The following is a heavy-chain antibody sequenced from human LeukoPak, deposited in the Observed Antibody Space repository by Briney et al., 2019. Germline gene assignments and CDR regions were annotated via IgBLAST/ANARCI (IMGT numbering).Heavy chain of an antibody. CDR2: IWYDGSNK. CDR1: GFIFSSYG. J-gene: IGHJ4*02. V-gene: IGHV3-33*01. CDR3: ARDGSYYEIDY. Sequence: PGGSLRLSCAASGFIFSSYGMHWVRQAPGKGLEWVAVIWYDGSNKNYVDSVKGRFNISRDNPKNTLYLQMNSLRAEDTAVYYCARDGSYYEIDYWGQGTLVTVSS. D-gene: IGHD1-26*01.